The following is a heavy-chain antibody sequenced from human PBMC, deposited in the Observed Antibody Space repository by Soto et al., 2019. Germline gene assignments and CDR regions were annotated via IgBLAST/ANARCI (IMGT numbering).Heavy chain of an antibody. V-gene: IGHV3-74*01. Sequence: EVQLVESVGGLVQPGGSLRLSCAASGFTFSSYWMHWVRQAPGKGPVWVSRINRDGSSTSYADSVKGRFTMSRDIAKNTLYLQMNSLRAEDTAVYYCVRTSLVVAAATREDYWGQGTLGTVSS. J-gene: IGHJ4*02. CDR1: GFTFSSYW. D-gene: IGHD2-15*01. CDR2: INRDGSST. CDR3: VRTSLVVAAATREDY.